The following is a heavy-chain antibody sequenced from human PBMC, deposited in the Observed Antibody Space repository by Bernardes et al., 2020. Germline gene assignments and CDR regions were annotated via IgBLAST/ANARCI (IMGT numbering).Heavy chain of an antibody. Sequence: ASVKVSCMASGYTFTDYYIHWVRQAPGQGLEWMGWINPNSGGTNYAQKFQGWVTMTRDTSISTAYMELSRLTSDDTAVYYCARGRLSAFDIWGQGTMVTVSS. V-gene: IGHV1-2*04. CDR3: ARGRLSAFDI. J-gene: IGHJ3*02. CDR2: INPNSGGT. D-gene: IGHD3-10*01. CDR1: GYTFTDYY.